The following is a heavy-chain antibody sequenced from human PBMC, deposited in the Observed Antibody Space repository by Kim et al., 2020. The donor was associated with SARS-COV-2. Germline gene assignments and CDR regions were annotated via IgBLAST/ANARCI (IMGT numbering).Heavy chain of an antibody. CDR1: GFSFSSYA. CDR2: ISGGGSST. D-gene: IGHD2-8*01. CDR3: AKSQHINGFYNCFDP. Sequence: GGSLRLSCAASGFSFSSYAMNWVRQAPGKGLEWVSTISGGGSSTFYADSVKGRFTISRDNSKNTLYLQMNSLRAEDTAMYYCAKSQHINGFYNCFDPWGQGTLVTVSS. J-gene: IGHJ5*02. V-gene: IGHV3-23*01.